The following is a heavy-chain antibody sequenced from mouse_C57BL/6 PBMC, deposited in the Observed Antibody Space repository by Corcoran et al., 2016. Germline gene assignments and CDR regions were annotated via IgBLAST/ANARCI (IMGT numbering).Heavy chain of an antibody. V-gene: IGHV9-3*01. J-gene: IGHJ2*01. CDR2: INTYSGVP. CDR3: ARYHYDGSSYFDY. CDR1: GYTFTTYG. D-gene: IGHD1-1*01. Sequence: QIQLVQSGPELKKPGETVKISCKASGYTFTTYGMSWVKQAPGKGLKWMGWINTYSGVPTYADDFKGRFAFSLETSASTAYLQINNLKNEDTATYFGARYHYDGSSYFDYWGQGTTLTVSS.